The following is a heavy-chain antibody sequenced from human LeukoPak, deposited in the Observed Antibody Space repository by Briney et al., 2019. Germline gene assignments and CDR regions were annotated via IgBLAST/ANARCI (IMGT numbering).Heavy chain of an antibody. Sequence: SETLSLTCAVYGGSFSGYDWSWIRQPPGKGLEWIGEINHSGSTNYNPSLKSRVTISLDTSKNQYSLKLSCVTAEETAVYYCARGNSSSWYGAFDIWGQGTMVTVSS. CDR1: GGSFSGYD. D-gene: IGHD6-13*01. V-gene: IGHV4-34*01. CDR2: INHSGST. J-gene: IGHJ3*02. CDR3: ARGNSSSWYGAFDI.